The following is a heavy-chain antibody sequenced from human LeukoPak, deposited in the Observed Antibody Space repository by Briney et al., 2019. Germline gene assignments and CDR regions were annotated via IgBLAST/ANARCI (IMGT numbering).Heavy chain of an antibody. J-gene: IGHJ4*02. V-gene: IGHV1-2*06. Sequence: ASVKVSCKASGYTFTGYYMHWVRQAPGQGLECMGRINPNSGGTNYAQKFQGRVTMTRDTSISTAYMELSRLRSDDTAVYYGARGYCSGGSCFYCDYWGQGTLVTVSS. CDR1: GYTFTGYY. CDR3: ARGYCSGGSCFYCDY. D-gene: IGHD2-15*01. CDR2: INPNSGGT.